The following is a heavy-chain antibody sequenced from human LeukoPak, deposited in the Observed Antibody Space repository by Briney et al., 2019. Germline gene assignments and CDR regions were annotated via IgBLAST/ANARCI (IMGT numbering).Heavy chain of an antibody. CDR1: GGTFSSYA. J-gene: IGHJ6*04. Sequence: SVKVSCKASGGTFSSYAISWVRQAPGQGLEWMGGIITIFGTANYAQKFQGRVTITADESTSTAYMELSSLRSEDTAVYYCARGPVENCSGGSCYDYGMDVWGKGTTVTVSS. V-gene: IGHV1-69*13. CDR2: IITIFGTA. D-gene: IGHD2-15*01. CDR3: ARGPVENCSGGSCYDYGMDV.